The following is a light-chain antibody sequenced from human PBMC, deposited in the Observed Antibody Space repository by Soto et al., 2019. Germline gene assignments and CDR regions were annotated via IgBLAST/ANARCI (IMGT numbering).Light chain of an antibody. CDR2: EAS. Sequence: QSLLTQPPSVSGSPGQSVTISCTGTSTDFVGYNRVSWYQQPPGTAPKLIIYEASNRPSGVPDRFSGSKSGNTASLTISGLQAADEADYYCSLYTSENTYVFGTGTKVTVL. CDR1: STDFVGYNR. V-gene: IGLV2-18*01. J-gene: IGLJ1*01. CDR3: SLYTSENTYV.